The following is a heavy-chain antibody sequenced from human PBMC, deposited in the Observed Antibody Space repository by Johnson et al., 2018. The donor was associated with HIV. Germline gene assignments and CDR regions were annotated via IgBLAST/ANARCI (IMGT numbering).Heavy chain of an antibody. CDR2: IKQDGSEK. D-gene: IGHD6-19*01. CDR1: GFTFSSYW. J-gene: IGHJ3*02. CDR3: ARNRSGWAHDAFDI. V-gene: IGHV3-7*01. Sequence: VQLVESGGGLVQPGGSLRLSCAASGFTFSSYWMSWVRQAPGKGLEWVANIKQDGSEKYYVDSVKGRFTISRDNAKNSLYLQMNSLRAEDTAVYYCARNRSGWAHDAFDIWGQGTMVTVSS.